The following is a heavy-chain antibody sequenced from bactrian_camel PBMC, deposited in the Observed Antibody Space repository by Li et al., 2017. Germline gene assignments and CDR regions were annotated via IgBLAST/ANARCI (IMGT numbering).Heavy chain of an antibody. J-gene: IGHJ4*01. V-gene: IGHV3S40*01. CDR3: VRVSYSDDGTR. CDR2: ISSGGGTT. Sequence: VQLVESGGGLVQPGGSLRLSCAASGFIFSSYYMSWVRQAPGKGLEWVSAISSGGGTTYYAVSVKGRFTISRDNAKNTVYLQMNSLKPEDTAVYYCVRVSYSDDGTRWGQGTQVTVS. D-gene: IGHD4*01. CDR1: GFIFSSYY.